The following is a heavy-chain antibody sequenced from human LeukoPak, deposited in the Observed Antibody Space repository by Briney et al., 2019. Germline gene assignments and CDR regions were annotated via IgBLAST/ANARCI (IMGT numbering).Heavy chain of an antibody. D-gene: IGHD1-26*01. Sequence: GRSLRLSCTASGFTFGDYAMGWVRQAPGKGLEWVGFIRSKAYGGTTEYAASVKGRFTISRDDSKSIAYLQMNSLKTEDTAVYYCTRGGGSYYWGQGTLVTVSS. CDR1: GFTFGDYA. V-gene: IGHV3-49*04. J-gene: IGHJ4*02. CDR2: IRSKAYGGTT. CDR3: TRGGGSYY.